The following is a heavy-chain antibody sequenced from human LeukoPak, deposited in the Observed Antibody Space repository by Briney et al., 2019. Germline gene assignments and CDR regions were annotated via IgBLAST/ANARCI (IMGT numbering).Heavy chain of an antibody. CDR2: IYYSGST. J-gene: IGHJ6*02. V-gene: IGHV4-59*01. D-gene: IGHD2-2*01. CDR3: ARGGCSSTSCYFYYYYGMDV. CDR1: GGSISSYY. Sequence: SETLSLTCTVSGGSISSYYWSWIRQPPGKGLEWIGYIYYSGSTNYNPSLKSRVTISVDTSKNQFSLKLSSVTAADTAVYYCARGGCSSTSCYFYYYYGMDVWGQRTTVTVSS.